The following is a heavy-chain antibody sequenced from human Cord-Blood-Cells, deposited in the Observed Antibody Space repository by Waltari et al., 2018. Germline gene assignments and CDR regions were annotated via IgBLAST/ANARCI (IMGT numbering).Heavy chain of an antibody. CDR2: IYYSGST. D-gene: IGHD3-10*01. CDR3: AGFYYYGSGSYFDY. V-gene: IGHV4-39*01. CDR1: GGSISSSSYY. J-gene: IGHJ4*02. Sequence: QLQLQESGPGLVKPSETLSLTCTVSGGSISSSSYYWGWIRQPPGKGLEWIGSIYYSGSTNYNPSLKSRVTISVDTSKNQFSLKLSSVTAADTAVYYCAGFYYYGSGSYFDYWGQGTLVTVSS.